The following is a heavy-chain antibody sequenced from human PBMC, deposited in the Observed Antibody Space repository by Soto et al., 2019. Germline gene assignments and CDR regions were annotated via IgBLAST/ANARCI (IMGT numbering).Heavy chain of an antibody. CDR3: VREAWSNPDY. D-gene: IGHD1-26*01. J-gene: IGHJ4*02. Sequence: QVQLVESGGGLVKPGGSLRLSCAASGFTLSESFMSWIRLAPGRGLEWVSYITPSGSYTRYADSVKGRFTISSDDAKNSLYLQMKSLRAEDTALYYCVREAWSNPDYWGQGTLVTVSS. CDR2: ITPSGSYT. V-gene: IGHV3-11*05. CDR1: GFTLSESF.